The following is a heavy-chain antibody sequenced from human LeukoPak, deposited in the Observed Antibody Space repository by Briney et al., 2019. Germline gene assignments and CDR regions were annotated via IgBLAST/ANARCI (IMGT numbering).Heavy chain of an antibody. D-gene: IGHD3-3*01. V-gene: IGHV3-43*02. Sequence: GGSLRLSCAASGFTFDEYAMHWGRQAPGKGLEWVSLISGDGGSTYYADSVKGRFTISRDNSKNSLYLQMNSLRTEDTALYHCEIDLRTYYDFWSGYSGYYYGMDVWGQGTTVTVSS. CDR2: ISGDGGST. J-gene: IGHJ6*02. CDR3: EIDLRTYYDFWSGYSGYYYGMDV. CDR1: GFTFDEYA.